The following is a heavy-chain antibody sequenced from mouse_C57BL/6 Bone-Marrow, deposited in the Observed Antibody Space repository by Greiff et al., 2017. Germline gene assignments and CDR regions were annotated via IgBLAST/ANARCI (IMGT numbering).Heavy chain of an antibody. CDR1: GYTFTGYW. Sequence: VQLQQSGAELMKPGASVKLSCKATGYTFTGYWIEWVKQRPGHGLAWIGEILPGSGSTNYNEKFKGKATFTADTSSNTAYMQLSSLTTEYSAIYYCARRGQYDYDGFAYWGQGTLVTVSA. D-gene: IGHD2-4*01. CDR3: ARRGQYDYDGFAY. J-gene: IGHJ3*01. V-gene: IGHV1-9*01. CDR2: ILPGSGST.